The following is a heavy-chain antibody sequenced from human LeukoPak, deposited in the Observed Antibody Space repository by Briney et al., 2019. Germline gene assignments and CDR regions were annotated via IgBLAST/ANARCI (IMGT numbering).Heavy chain of an antibody. Sequence: TSETLSLTCTVSGGSISSSPYYWGWVRQAPGKGLVWVSRIQSDGSSTNYADSVKGRFTISRDNAKNTLYLQMNSLRAEDTAVYYCATGNYNRPFDYWGQGTLVIVSS. CDR1: GGSISSSPYY. D-gene: IGHD3-10*01. V-gene: IGHV3-74*01. J-gene: IGHJ4*02. CDR2: IQSDGSST. CDR3: ATGNYNRPFDY.